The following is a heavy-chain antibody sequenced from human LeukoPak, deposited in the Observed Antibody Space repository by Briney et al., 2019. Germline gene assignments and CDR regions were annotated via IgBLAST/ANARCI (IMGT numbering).Heavy chain of an antibody. D-gene: IGHD6-19*01. V-gene: IGHV1-69*06. CDR1: GGTFTNYA. CDR2: IIPIFGTP. Sequence: ASVKVSCKASGGTFTNYAISWVRQAPGEGLEWMGGIIPIFGTPNYAQKFQGRVTITADKSTSTAYMELSSLRSEDTAVYYCARVAVAGPYYFDYWGQGTLVTVSS. CDR3: ARVAVAGPYYFDY. J-gene: IGHJ4*02.